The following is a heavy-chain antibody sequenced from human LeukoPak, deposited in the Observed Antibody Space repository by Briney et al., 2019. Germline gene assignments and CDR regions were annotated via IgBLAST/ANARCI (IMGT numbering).Heavy chain of an antibody. CDR1: GFTLNNYW. Sequence: PGGSLRLSCAASGFTLNNYWMHWVRQGPGEGLMWVSRISRDGSSTTYADSVKGRFTISRDNTKNTLYLQMISLRAEDTAVYYCVRDCSDAGCYASAFDIWGRGTMDTVSS. D-gene: IGHD2-2*01. J-gene: IGHJ3*02. CDR3: VRDCSDAGCYASAFDI. CDR2: ISRDGSST. V-gene: IGHV3-74*01.